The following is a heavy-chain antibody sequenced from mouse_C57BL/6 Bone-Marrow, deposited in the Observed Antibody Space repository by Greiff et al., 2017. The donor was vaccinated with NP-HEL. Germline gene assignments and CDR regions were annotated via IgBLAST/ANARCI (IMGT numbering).Heavy chain of an antibody. Sequence: QVQLKQPGAELVMPGASVKLSCKASGYTFTSYWMHWVKQRPGQGLEWIGEIDPSDSYTNYNQKFKGKSTLTVDKSSSTAYMQLSSLTSEDSAVYYCASGATVVYWYFDVWGTGTTVTVSS. D-gene: IGHD1-1*01. CDR3: ASGATVVYWYFDV. CDR2: IDPSDSYT. J-gene: IGHJ1*03. V-gene: IGHV1-69*01. CDR1: GYTFTSYW.